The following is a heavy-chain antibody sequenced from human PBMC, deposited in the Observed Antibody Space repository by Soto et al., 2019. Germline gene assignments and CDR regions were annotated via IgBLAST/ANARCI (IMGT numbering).Heavy chain of an antibody. CDR2: IYYTGST. V-gene: IGHV4-31*03. CDR1: GGSISSGGYY. Sequence: ASETLSLTCPVSGGSISSGGYYWSWIRQHPGKGLEWIGYIYYTGSTYYNPSLKSRITISVDTSKNHFSLKLNSVTAADTAVYYCARDSGSLDVDSWGQGTLVTVSS. CDR3: ARDSGSLDVDS. J-gene: IGHJ4*02. D-gene: IGHD1-26*01.